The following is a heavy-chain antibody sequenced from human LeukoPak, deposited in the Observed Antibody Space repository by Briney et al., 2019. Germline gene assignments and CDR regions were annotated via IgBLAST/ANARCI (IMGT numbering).Heavy chain of an antibody. D-gene: IGHD3-10*01. CDR1: GFTVSSNY. J-gene: IGHJ6*02. CDR3: ARDQRITMVRGVQNYYYGMDV. Sequence: PGGSLRLSCAASGFTVSSNYMSWVRQAPGKGLEWVSVIYSGGSTYYADSVKGRFTISRDNSKNTLYLQMNSLRAEDTAVYYCARDQRITMVRGVQNYYYGMDVWGQGTTVTVSS. V-gene: IGHV3-66*01. CDR2: IYSGGST.